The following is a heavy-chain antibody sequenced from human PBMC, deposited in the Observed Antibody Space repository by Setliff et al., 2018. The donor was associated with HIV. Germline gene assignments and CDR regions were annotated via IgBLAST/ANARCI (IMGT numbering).Heavy chain of an antibody. V-gene: IGHV3-11*01. Sequence: GGSLRLSCAASGFTFSDYYMSWLRQAPGKGLEWASYISRDGNTIYYADSVKGRFTISRDNAKNSLYLQLNSLRPEDTAVYYCARDKDEDYGSTSFDYWGQGILVTVSS. CDR2: ISRDGNTI. CDR1: GFTFSDYY. D-gene: IGHD4-17*01. J-gene: IGHJ4*02. CDR3: ARDKDEDYGSTSFDY.